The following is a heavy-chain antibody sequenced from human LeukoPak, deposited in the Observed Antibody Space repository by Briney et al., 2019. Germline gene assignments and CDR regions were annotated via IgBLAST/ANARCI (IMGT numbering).Heavy chain of an antibody. V-gene: IGHV4-34*01. CDR3: ARFELAMAFDI. J-gene: IGHJ3*02. CDR1: GFSFSTYW. Sequence: GSLRLSCAASGFSFSTYWMSWIRQPPGKGLEWIGEINHSGSTNYNPSLKSRVTMSVDTSKNQFSLKLSSVTAADTAVYYCARFELAMAFDIWGQGTMVTVSS. D-gene: IGHD1-7*01. CDR2: INHSGST.